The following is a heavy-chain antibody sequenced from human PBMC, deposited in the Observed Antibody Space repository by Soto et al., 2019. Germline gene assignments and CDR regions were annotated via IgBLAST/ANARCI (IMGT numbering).Heavy chain of an antibody. CDR1: GFTFDDYG. Sequence: EVQLVESGGGVVRPGGSLRLSCAASGFTFDDYGMSWVRQAPGKGLEWVSGINWNGGSTGYADSVKGRFTISSNNGKNSLYLQMNSLRADDTALYYCATGREVDTAMPRGSGEVGYFDYWGQGALVTVCS. V-gene: IGHV3-20*04. J-gene: IGHJ4*02. CDR2: INWNGGST. CDR3: ATGREVDTAMPRGSGEVGYFDY. D-gene: IGHD5-18*01.